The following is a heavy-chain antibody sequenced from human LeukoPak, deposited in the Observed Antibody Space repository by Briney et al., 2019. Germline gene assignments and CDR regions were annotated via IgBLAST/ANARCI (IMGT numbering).Heavy chain of an antibody. CDR2: IYHSGNT. D-gene: IGHD3/OR15-3a*01. CDR1: GYSISSGYY. CDR3: ARQTGSGLFILP. J-gene: IGHJ4*02. Sequence: SETLSLTCTGSGYSISSGYYWGWIRQPPGKGLEWIGSIYHSGNTYYNASLKSQVSISIDTSKNQFSLRLTSVTAADTAVYYCARQTGSGLFILPGGQGTLVTVSS. V-gene: IGHV4-38-2*02.